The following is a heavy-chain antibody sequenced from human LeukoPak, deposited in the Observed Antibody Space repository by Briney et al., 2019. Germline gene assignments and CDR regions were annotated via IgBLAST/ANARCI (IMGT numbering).Heavy chain of an antibody. V-gene: IGHV1-69*13. CDR1: GGTFSSYA. D-gene: IGHD6-6*01. CDR3: ARGEALSSSSTDYFDH. CDR2: IIPIFGTA. Sequence: VASVKVSCKASGGTFSSYAISWVRQAPGQGLEWMGGIIPIFGTANYAQKFQGRVTITADESTSTAYMELSSLRSEDTAVYYCARGEALSSSSTDYFDHWGQGTLVTVSS. J-gene: IGHJ4*02.